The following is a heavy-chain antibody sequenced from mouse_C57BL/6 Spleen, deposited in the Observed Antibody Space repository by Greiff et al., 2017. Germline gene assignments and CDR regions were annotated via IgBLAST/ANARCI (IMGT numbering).Heavy chain of an antibody. J-gene: IGHJ1*03. CDR1: GYTFTSYW. CDR3: ASRYYYGSSYLLDFEV. V-gene: IGHV1-53*01. CDR2: INPSNGGT. D-gene: IGHD1-1*01. Sequence: QVQLQQPGTELVKPGASVKLSCKASGYTFTSYWMHWVKQRPGQGLEWIGNINPSNGGTNYNEKFKSKATLTVDKSSSTAYMQLSSLTSEDSAVYDCASRYYYGSSYLLDFEVRGTGTTVTVSS.